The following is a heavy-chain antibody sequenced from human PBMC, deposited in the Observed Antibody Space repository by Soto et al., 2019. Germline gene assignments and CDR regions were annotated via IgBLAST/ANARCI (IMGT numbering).Heavy chain of an antibody. CDR2: IIPIFGTA. J-gene: IGHJ6*02. Sequence: GASVKVSCKASGGTFSSYAISWVRQAPGQGLEWMGGIIPIFGTANYAQKFQGRVTITADESTSTAYMELSSLRSEDTAVYYCARDGTSFDWLSTSTYYYYGMDVWGQGTKVTVSS. CDR3: ARDGTSFDWLSTSTYYYYGMDV. CDR1: GGTFSSYA. V-gene: IGHV1-69*13. D-gene: IGHD3-9*01.